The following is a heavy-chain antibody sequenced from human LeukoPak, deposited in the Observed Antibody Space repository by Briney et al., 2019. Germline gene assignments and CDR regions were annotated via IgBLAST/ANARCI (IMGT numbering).Heavy chain of an antibody. D-gene: IGHD3-10*01. Sequence: GGSLRLSCAASGFTFSSYGMHWVRQAPGKGLEWVAFIRYDGSNKYYADSVKGRFTISRDNSKNTLYLQMNSLRAEDTAVYYCANGGGITMVRGVNFDYWGQGTLVTVSS. CDR3: ANGGGITMVRGVNFDY. V-gene: IGHV3-30*02. CDR1: GFTFSSYG. J-gene: IGHJ4*02. CDR2: IRYDGSNK.